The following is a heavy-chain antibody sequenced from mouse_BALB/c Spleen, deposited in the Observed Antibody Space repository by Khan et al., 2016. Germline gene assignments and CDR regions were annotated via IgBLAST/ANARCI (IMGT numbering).Heavy chain of an antibody. CDR3: AGYYGHFFDY. Sequence: VQLKESGPSLVKPSQTLSLTCSVTGDSITSGYWNWIRKFPGNKLEYMGYISYSGSTYYTPSLISRISITRDTYKSKYYMQLNSVTTEDTATYYCAGYYGHFFDYWGQGTTLTVSS. J-gene: IGHJ2*01. CDR2: ISYSGST. D-gene: IGHD1-1*02. V-gene: IGHV3-8*02. CDR1: GDSITSGY.